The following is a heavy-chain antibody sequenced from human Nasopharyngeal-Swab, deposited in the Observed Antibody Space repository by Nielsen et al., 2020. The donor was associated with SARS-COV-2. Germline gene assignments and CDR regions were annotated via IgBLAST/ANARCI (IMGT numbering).Heavy chain of an antibody. D-gene: IGHD6-13*01. CDR3: ATDSSSWYEEDY. Sequence: ASVKVSCKASGYTFTGYYMHWVRQAPGQGLEWMGRINPNSGGTNYAQKFQGRVTMTRDTSISKAYMELSRLRSDDTAVYYCATDSSSWYEEDYWGQGTLVTVSS. V-gene: IGHV1-2*06. J-gene: IGHJ4*02. CDR1: GYTFTGYY. CDR2: INPNSGGT.